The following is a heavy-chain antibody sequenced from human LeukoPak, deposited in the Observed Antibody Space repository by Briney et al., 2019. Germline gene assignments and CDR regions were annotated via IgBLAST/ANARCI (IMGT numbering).Heavy chain of an antibody. D-gene: IGHD2-15*01. CDR1: GFTFTTYW. J-gene: IGHJ3*02. Sequence: PGGSLRLSCAASGFTFTTYWMGWVRQAPGKGLEWVAVISYDGSNKYYADSVKGRFTIPRDNSKNTLYLQMNSLRAEDTAVYYCARELGYCSGGSCHDAFDIWGQGTMVTVSS. CDR2: ISYDGSNK. CDR3: ARELGYCSGGSCHDAFDI. V-gene: IGHV3-30*03.